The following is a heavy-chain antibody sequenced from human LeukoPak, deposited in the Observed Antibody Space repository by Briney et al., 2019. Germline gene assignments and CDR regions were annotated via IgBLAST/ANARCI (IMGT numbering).Heavy chain of an antibody. CDR2: IYYSGST. CDR1: GGSISSYY. Sequence: SETLSLTCTVSGGSISSYYWRWIRQPPGKGLEWIGYIYYSGSTNYNPSLKSRVTISVDTSKNQFSLKLSSVAAADTAVYYCARHSSSGYYYDFDYWGQGTLVTVSS. V-gene: IGHV4-59*08. D-gene: IGHD3-22*01. J-gene: IGHJ4*02. CDR3: ARHSSSGYYYDFDY.